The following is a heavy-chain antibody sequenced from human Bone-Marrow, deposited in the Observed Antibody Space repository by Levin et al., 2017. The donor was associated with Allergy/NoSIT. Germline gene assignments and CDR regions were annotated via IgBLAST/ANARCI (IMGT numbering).Heavy chain of an antibody. J-gene: IGHJ4*02. V-gene: IGHV4-39*01. CDR1: GGSIGSSSYY. Sequence: SQTLSLTCTVSGGSIGSSSYYWGWIRQPPGKGLEWVGSIYYTGGAYYNPSLKSRLTISVDTSKNQFSVKLTSVTAADTAVYYCARRFAASSNWDFDYWGRGSLVTVSS. D-gene: IGHD4-11*01. CDR2: IYYTGGA. CDR3: ARRFAASSNWDFDY.